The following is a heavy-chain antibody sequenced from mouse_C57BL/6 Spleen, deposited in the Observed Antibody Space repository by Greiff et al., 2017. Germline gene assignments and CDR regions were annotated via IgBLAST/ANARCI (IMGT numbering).Heavy chain of an antibody. J-gene: IGHJ3*01. Sequence: EVKLVESGGGLVKPGGSLKLSCAASGFTFSSYAMSWVRQTPEKRLEWVATISDGGSYTYYPDNVKGRFTISRDNAKNNLYLQMSHLKSEVTAMYYCARDDGRTAYWGQGTLVTVSA. D-gene: IGHD1-1*01. CDR1: GFTFSSYA. CDR2: ISDGGSYT. V-gene: IGHV5-4*01. CDR3: ARDDGRTAY.